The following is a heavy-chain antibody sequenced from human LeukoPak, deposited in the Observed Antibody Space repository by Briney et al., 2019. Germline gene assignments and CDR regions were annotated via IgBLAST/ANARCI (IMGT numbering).Heavy chain of an antibody. J-gene: IGHJ3*02. CDR2: ITWNSGSV. D-gene: IGHD3/OR15-3a*01. Sequence: GGSLRLSCAASGFTFHDYSMHWVRQVPGKGLESVSGITWNSGSVLYADSVRGRFTIPRDNAKNSLYIQMNSLRPEDMAFYYCAKGLGVASLIVDALDMWGQGTMVTV. CDR3: AKGLGVASLIVDALDM. V-gene: IGHV3-9*03. CDR1: GFTFHDYS.